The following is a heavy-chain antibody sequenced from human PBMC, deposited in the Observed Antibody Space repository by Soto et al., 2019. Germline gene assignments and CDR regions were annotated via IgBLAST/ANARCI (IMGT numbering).Heavy chain of an antibody. V-gene: IGHV4-39*01. D-gene: IGHD3-10*01. CDR2: IYYSGST. CDR1: GGSISSSSYY. J-gene: IGHJ4*02. Sequence: SETLSLTCPVSGGSISSSSYYWGWIRQPPGKGLEWIGSIYYSGSTYYNPSLKSRVTISVDTSKNQFSLKLSSVTAADTAVYYCASGRKLWFRELLVPWDYWGQGTLVTVSS. CDR3: ASGRKLWFRELLVPWDY.